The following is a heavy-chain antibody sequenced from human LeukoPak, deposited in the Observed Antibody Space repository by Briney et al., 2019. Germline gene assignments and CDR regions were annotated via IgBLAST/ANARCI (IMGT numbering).Heavy chain of an antibody. CDR3: ARSPKDWLLEEAYCFDY. V-gene: IGHV4-61*02. J-gene: IGHJ4*02. Sequence: PSETLSLTCTVSGGPLSSGSYYWRWIRQPTGKGLEWIGRIYTSGNTNYNPSLKSRVTISVDASKNQFSLQLRSVTAADTAVYYCARSPKDWLLEEAYCFDYWGQGTLVTVSS. D-gene: IGHD3/OR15-3a*01. CDR2: IYTSGNT. CDR1: GGPLSSGSYY.